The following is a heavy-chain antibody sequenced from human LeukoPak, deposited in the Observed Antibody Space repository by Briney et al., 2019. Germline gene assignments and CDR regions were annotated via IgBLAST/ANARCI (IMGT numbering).Heavy chain of an antibody. D-gene: IGHD1-26*01. Sequence: ASVKVSCKASGYTFTAYFVHWLRQASGHGLEWMGWISPNSGATDYAQKFQGGVTMTRDTSISTAYMELSSLRSDDTAVYYCARGSPEAGPTRGYFDYWGQGTLVTVSS. CDR1: GYTFTAYF. J-gene: IGHJ4*02. V-gene: IGHV1-2*02. CDR2: ISPNSGAT. CDR3: ARGSPEAGPTRGYFDY.